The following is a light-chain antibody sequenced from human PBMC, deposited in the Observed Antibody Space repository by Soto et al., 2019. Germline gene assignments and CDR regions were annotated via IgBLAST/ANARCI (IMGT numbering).Light chain of an antibody. V-gene: IGKV3-20*01. Sequence: EIVLTQSPGTLSLSPGERATLSCRASQSISSSYLAWVQQKPGQAPRLLIYGATSRATGIPDRISGSESGTDFTLTISRLEPEDFAVYYCQQYSSSPLTFGGGTKVEIK. CDR3: QQYSSSPLT. CDR1: QSISSSY. CDR2: GAT. J-gene: IGKJ4*01.